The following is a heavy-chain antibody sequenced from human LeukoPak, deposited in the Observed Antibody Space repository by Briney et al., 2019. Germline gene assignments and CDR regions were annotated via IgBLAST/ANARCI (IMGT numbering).Heavy chain of an antibody. CDR2: IRYDGSNT. V-gene: IGHV3-30*02. J-gene: IGHJ6*03. CDR3: AKEGFYCSGGSCYSFYYYYMDV. D-gene: IGHD2-15*01. Sequence: PGGSLRLSCVASGFNFIYYGMYWVRQAPGKGLEWVAFIRYDGSNTYYVDSVKGRFTISRDKNTLYLQMNSLRAEDTAVYYCAKEGFYCSGGSCYSFYYYYMDVWGKGTTVTVSS. CDR1: GFNFIYYG.